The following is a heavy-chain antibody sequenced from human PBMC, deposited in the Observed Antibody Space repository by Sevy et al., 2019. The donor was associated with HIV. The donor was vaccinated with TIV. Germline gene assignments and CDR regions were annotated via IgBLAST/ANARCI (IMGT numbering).Heavy chain of an antibody. J-gene: IGHJ6*02. CDR2: ISYDGSNK. Sequence: GGSLRLSCAASGFTFSSYGMHWVRQAPGKGLEWVAVISYDGSNKYYADSVKGRFTISRDNSKNTLYLQMNSLRAEDTAVYYCANLWDYYGSGSYSRTQDYYYGMDVWGQGTTVTVSS. CDR1: GFTFSSYG. CDR3: ANLWDYYGSGSYSRTQDYYYGMDV. V-gene: IGHV3-30*18. D-gene: IGHD3-10*01.